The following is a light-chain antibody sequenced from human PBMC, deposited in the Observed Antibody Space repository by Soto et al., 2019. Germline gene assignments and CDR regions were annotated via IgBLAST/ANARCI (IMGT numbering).Light chain of an antibody. CDR2: AAS. J-gene: IGKJ5*01. CDR1: QSVGSS. Sequence: IVLTQSPATLSLSPGERATLSCRASQSVGSSLAWYQLKLGQAPRLLIYAASDRAAGIPARFSGSESRTDFTLTISSLEPDDFAVYYCQLRTTFGQGTRLEIK. CDR3: QLRTT. V-gene: IGKV3-11*01.